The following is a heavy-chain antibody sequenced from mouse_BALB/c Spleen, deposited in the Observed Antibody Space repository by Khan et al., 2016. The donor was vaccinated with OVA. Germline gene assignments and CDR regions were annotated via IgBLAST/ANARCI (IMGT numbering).Heavy chain of an antibody. J-gene: IGHJ3*01. CDR2: MIYTGYT. CDR3: ARATYKYAFAY. V-gene: IGHV3-8*02. D-gene: IGHD2-14*01. Sequence: EVQLQESGPSLVKPSQTLSLTCSVTGDSITSGYWSWIRKLPGNKLEYMGYMIYTGYTDYNPSLKSRLAITPHTSYNQYYLQLNSVTTEDTATYDCARATYKYAFAYWGQGTLVTVSA. CDR1: GDSITSGY.